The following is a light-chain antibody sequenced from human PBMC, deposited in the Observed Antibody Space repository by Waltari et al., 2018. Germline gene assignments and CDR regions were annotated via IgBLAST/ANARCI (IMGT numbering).Light chain of an antibody. CDR1: GGRITNNH. V-gene: IGLV6-57*02. CDR2: ENN. J-gene: IGLJ1*01. CDR3: QSYNDTHYV. Sequence: NFMLTQPHSVSESPGKTVTISCTGRGGRITNNHVQWYQQRPGSAPMTILFENNLRPSGVPDRFSGSIDGSSNSASLTISGLKTEDEADYYCQSYNDTHYVFGTGTKVTVL.